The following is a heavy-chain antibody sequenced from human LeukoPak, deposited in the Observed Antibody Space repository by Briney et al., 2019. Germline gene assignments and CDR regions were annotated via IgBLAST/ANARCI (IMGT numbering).Heavy chain of an antibody. Sequence: GGSLRLSCAASGFTFSSYSMNWVRQAPGKGLEWVSSISTSSSYIYYADSVKGRFAISRDNAKNSLYLQMNSLRAEDTAVYYCARQYIAAAGVWNYYYYYMDVWGKGTTVTISS. D-gene: IGHD6-13*01. V-gene: IGHV3-21*01. CDR3: ARQYIAAAGVWNYYYYYMDV. CDR1: GFTFSSYS. J-gene: IGHJ6*03. CDR2: ISTSSSYI.